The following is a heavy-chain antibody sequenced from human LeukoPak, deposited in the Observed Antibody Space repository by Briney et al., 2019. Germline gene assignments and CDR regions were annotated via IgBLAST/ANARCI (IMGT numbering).Heavy chain of an antibody. CDR3: ARSSANTAPFYFDY. CDR2: IYHSGST. V-gene: IGHV4-4*02. D-gene: IGHD5-18*01. CDR1: GGSISSSNW. Sequence: SETLSLTCAVSGGSISSSNWWSWVRQSPGKGLEWIGEIYHSGSTNYNPSLKSRVTISVDKSKNQFSLKLSSVTAADTAVYYCARSSANTAPFYFDYWGQGTLVTVSS. J-gene: IGHJ4*02.